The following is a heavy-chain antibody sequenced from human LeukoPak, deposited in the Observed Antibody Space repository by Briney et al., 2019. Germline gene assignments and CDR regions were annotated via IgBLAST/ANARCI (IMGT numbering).Heavy chain of an antibody. CDR1: GFTFSSYS. CDR3: ARGRKIAAGGTFGY. D-gene: IGHD6-13*01. V-gene: IGHV3-21*01. Sequence: SGGSLRLSCAASGFTFSSYSMNWVRQAPGKGLEWVSSISSSSSYIYYADSVKGRFTISRDNAKNSLYLQMNSLRAEDTAVYYCARGRKIAAGGTFGYWGQGTLVTVSS. J-gene: IGHJ4*02. CDR2: ISSSSSYI.